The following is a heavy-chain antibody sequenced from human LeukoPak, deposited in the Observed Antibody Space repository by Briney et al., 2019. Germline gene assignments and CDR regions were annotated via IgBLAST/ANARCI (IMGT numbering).Heavy chain of an antibody. D-gene: IGHD2-15*01. J-gene: IGHJ4*02. Sequence: GGSLRLSCAASGFTFSSYGMHWVRQAPGKGLEWVAVIWYDGSIKYYADSVKGRFTISRDNSKNTLYLQMNSLRAEDTAVYYCAKVDCSGGSCYFLYFDYWGQGTLVTVSS. V-gene: IGHV3-33*06. CDR1: GFTFSSYG. CDR2: IWYDGSIK. CDR3: AKVDCSGGSCYFLYFDY.